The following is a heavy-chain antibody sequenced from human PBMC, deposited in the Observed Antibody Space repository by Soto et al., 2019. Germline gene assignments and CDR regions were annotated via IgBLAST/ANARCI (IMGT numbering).Heavy chain of an antibody. Sequence: QVQLVQSGAEVKKPGASVKVSCKASGYTFTSYGISWVRQAPGQGLEWSGWISAYNGNTNYAQKLQGRVTMTTDTSSSTADRELRRLSGDNTAVTYCASMDSSSWGYYYGMDVWGQGTTVTFSS. CDR1: GYTFTSYG. CDR2: ISAYNGNT. CDR3: ASMDSSSWGYYYGMDV. J-gene: IGHJ6*02. D-gene: IGHD6-13*01. V-gene: IGHV1-18*04.